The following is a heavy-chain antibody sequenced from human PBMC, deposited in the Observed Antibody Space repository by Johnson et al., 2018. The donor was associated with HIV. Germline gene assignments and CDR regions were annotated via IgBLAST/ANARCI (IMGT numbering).Heavy chain of an antibody. CDR1: GFTFSSYD. J-gene: IGHJ3*02. D-gene: IGHD6-13*01. V-gene: IGHV3-13*01. Sequence: VQLVESGGGLVQPGGSLRLSCAASGFTFSSYDMHWVRQATGKGLEWVSAIGTAGDTYYPGSVKGRFTISRDNAKNTLYLQMNSLRAEDTAVYYCARDFESAAGIWGQGTMVTVSS. CDR3: ARDFESAAGI. CDR2: IGTAGDT.